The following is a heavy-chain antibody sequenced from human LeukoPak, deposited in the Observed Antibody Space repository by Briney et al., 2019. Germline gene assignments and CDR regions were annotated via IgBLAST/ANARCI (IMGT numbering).Heavy chain of an antibody. CDR1: GYSFSSYD. CDR3: ARAVAAFDY. CDR2: MNPNSGNT. V-gene: IGHV1-8*03. Sequence: ASVKVSCKASGYSFSSYDIIWVRQAPGQGLEWMGWMNPNSGNTGYAQKFQGRVTVTRDTSISTAYMELTRLTSENTAVYYCARAVAAFDYWGQGTLVTVSS. J-gene: IGHJ4*02.